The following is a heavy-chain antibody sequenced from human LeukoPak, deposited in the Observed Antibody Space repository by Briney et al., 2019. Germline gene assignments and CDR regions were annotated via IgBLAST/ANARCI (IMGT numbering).Heavy chain of an antibody. Sequence: GGSLRLSCAASSFTFNNAWMSWVRQAPGKGLEWVGRIKTKTDGETTDYAAPVKGRFTISRDDSKNTLYLQMNSLKTEDTAVYYCATLMAGSTRNFDYWGQGTLVTVS. V-gene: IGHV3-15*01. D-gene: IGHD6-19*01. J-gene: IGHJ4*02. CDR3: ATLMAGSTRNFDY. CDR2: IKTKTDGETT. CDR1: SFTFNNAW.